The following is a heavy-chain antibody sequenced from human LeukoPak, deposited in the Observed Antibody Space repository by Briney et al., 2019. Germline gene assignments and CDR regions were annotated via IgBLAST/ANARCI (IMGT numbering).Heavy chain of an antibody. V-gene: IGHV1-69*04. Sequence: SVKVSCKASGGTFSSYAISWVRQAPGQGLEWMGRIIPILGIANYAQKFQGRVTITADKSTSTAYMELSSLRSEDTAVYYCATTRGELRYFDWLLSWGQGTLVTVSS. J-gene: IGHJ4*02. CDR2: IIPILGIA. CDR3: ATTRGELRYFDWLLS. D-gene: IGHD3-9*01. CDR1: GGTFSSYA.